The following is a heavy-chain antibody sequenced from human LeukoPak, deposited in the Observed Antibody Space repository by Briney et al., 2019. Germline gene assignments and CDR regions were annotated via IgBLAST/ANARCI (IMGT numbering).Heavy chain of an antibody. CDR2: INHSGST. D-gene: IGHD3-22*01. V-gene: IGHV4-34*01. Sequence: SETLSLTCAVYGGSFSGHYWSWIRQPPGKGLEWIGEINHSGSTNYNPSLKSRVTISVDTSKNQFSLKLSSVTAADTAVYYCVRGPRYYYDSSGYSHFDYWGQGTLVTVSS. CDR1: GGSFSGHY. J-gene: IGHJ4*02. CDR3: VRGPRYYYDSSGYSHFDY.